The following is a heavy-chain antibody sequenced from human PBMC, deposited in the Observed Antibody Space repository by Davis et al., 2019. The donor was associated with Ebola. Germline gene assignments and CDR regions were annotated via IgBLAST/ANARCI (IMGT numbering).Heavy chain of an antibody. Sequence: SEPLSLTCMASGGSISAINYYWGWIRQSPGKRLEWMASIHHSGTSYINPYLKSRVYISVDTSKNQISLELNSVTAADTAVYRCACGYSADFYPGVWGRGTLVTVSS. V-gene: IGHV4-39*01. CDR1: GGSISAINYY. CDR3: ACGYSADFYPGV. J-gene: IGHJ4*02. D-gene: IGHD5-18*01. CDR2: IHHSGTS.